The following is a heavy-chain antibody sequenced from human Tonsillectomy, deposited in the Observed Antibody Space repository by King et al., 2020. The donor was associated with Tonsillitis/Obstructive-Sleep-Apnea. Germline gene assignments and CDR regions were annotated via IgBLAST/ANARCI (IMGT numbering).Heavy chain of an antibody. CDR2: ISWNSDNI. V-gene: IGHV3-9*01. J-gene: IGHJ3*02. Sequence: VQLVESGGGLVQPGRSLRLSCAASGFTFDDYAMHWVRQAPGKGLEWVSGISWNSDNIGYADSVKGRFTISRDNAKNSLYLQMNSLRAEDTALYYCAKAQLGYCSSTSCYGAFDISGQGTMVTVSS. D-gene: IGHD2-2*01. CDR1: GFTFDDYA. CDR3: AKAQLGYCSSTSCYGAFDI.